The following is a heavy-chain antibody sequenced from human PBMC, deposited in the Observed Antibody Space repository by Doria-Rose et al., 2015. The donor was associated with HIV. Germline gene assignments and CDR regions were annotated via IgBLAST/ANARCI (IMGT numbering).Heavy chain of an antibody. CDR1: GGSFRGYY. CDR3: ARAGPEYYFDS. V-gene: IGHV4-34*01. CDR2: INHSGSP. Sequence: GLLKPSETLSLTCAVYGGSFRGYYWNWIRQPPGKGLEWIGEINHSGSPNYNPSLKSRVTMSVDTSRKQFSLKLNSVAAADTAVYYCARAGPEYYFDSWGQGTLVTVSS. J-gene: IGHJ4*02.